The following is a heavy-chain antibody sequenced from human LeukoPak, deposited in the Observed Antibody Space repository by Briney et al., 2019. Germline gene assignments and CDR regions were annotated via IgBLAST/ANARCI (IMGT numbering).Heavy chain of an antibody. D-gene: IGHD2-2*01. J-gene: IGHJ5*02. CDR1: GGSISSGSYY. Sequence: SETLSLTCTVSGGSISSGSYYWSWIRQPAGRGLEWIGRIYTSGSTNYNPSLKSRVTISVDMSKNQFSLKLSSVTAADTAVYYCARDQGYCSSTSCSRFDPWGQGTLVTVSS. CDR3: ARDQGYCSSTSCSRFDP. CDR2: IYTSGST. V-gene: IGHV4-61*02.